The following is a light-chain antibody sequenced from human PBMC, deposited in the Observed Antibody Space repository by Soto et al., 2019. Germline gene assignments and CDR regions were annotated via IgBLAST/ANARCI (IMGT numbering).Light chain of an antibody. J-gene: IGLJ3*02. Sequence: QSALTQPASVSGSPGQSITISCAGTSSDVGGYSYVSWYQLHPGKAPKLMIYEVNYRPSGVSDRFSGSKSGNTASLTISGHQAEDEADYYCSSYTTSSTQVFGGGTKVTVL. V-gene: IGLV2-14*01. CDR3: SSYTTSSTQV. CDR1: SSDVGGYSY. CDR2: EVN.